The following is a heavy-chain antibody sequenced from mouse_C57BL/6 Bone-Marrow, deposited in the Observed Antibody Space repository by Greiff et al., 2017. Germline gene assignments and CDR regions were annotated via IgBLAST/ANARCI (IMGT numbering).Heavy chain of an antibody. J-gene: IGHJ4*01. CDR3: TRDNYGSSLYAMDY. D-gene: IGHD1-1*01. CDR1: GFTFSSYA. CDR2: ISSGGDYI. V-gene: IGHV5-9-1*02. Sequence: DVQLVESGEGLVKPGGSLKLSCAASGFTFSSYAMSWVRQTPEKRLEWVAYISSGGDYIYYADTVKGRFTISRDNARNTLYLQMSSLKSEDTAMYYCTRDNYGSSLYAMDYWGQGTSVTVSS.